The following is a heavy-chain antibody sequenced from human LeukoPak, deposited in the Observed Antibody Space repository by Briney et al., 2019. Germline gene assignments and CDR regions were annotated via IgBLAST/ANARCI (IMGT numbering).Heavy chain of an antibody. J-gene: IGHJ5*02. Sequence: GGSLRLSCTTSGFTFGDYAMSWFRQAPGEGLEWVGFIKSKAYGGTTEYGASVRGRFTISRDDSKSIAYLQMNSLKIEDTAVYYCTRDEYGSSPNWPPFDPWGQGTLVTVSS. D-gene: IGHD2-2*01. CDR1: GFTFGDYA. V-gene: IGHV3-49*03. CDR2: IKSKAYGGTT. CDR3: TRDEYGSSPNWPPFDP.